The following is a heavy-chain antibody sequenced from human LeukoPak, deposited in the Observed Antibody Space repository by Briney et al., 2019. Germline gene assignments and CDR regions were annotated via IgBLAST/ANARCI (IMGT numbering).Heavy chain of an antibody. Sequence: GGSLRLSCAATGFTFSSYAMTWVRQTPGKGLEWVSGISDSGGSTDYVDSVKGRFTISRDNSKNTVYLQMNSLRAEDTAVYYCAKVRGSLAANRYFQHWGQGTLVTASS. V-gene: IGHV3-23*01. D-gene: IGHD6-19*01. CDR1: GFTFSSYA. J-gene: IGHJ1*01. CDR2: ISDSGGST. CDR3: AKVRGSLAANRYFQH.